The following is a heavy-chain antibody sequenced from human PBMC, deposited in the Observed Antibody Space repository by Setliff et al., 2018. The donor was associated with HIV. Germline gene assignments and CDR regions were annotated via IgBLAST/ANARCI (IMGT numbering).Heavy chain of an antibody. D-gene: IGHD3-22*01. J-gene: IGHJ3*02. CDR2: ISHSGKT. Sequence: SETLSLTCTVPGGSISSYYWSWIRQSPGKGLEWIGYISHSGKTDYNSSLKNRVTLSVDTSNHQFSLKMTSVTAADTAVYYCARAGDYYDSRNYLTRGPTAFDIWGQGTMVTVSS. V-gene: IGHV4-59*01. CDR3: ARAGDYYDSRNYLTRGPTAFDI. CDR1: GGSISSYY.